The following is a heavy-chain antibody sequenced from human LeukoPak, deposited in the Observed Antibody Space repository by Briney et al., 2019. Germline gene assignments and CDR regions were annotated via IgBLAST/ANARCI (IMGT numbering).Heavy chain of an antibody. V-gene: IGHV3-7*01. D-gene: IGHD3-22*01. Sequence: GSLRLSCTASGFAFSDFWMSWVRQAPGKGLEWVANIRQDGNAKNYVASVRGRFTISRDNAKNSLYLQMNSLTADDTALYYCATPYDSSGNNWGQGTLVTVSS. CDR2: IRQDGNAK. CDR1: GFAFSDFW. CDR3: ATPYDSSGNN. J-gene: IGHJ4*02.